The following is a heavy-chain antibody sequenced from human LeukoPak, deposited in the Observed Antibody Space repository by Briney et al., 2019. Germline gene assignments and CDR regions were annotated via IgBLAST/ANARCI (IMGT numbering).Heavy chain of an antibody. CDR3: ANTVTTGGSPDY. CDR2: IRSKANNYAT. CDR1: GFTFSGSA. V-gene: IGHV3-73*01. D-gene: IGHD4-17*01. Sequence: GGSLRLSCAASGFTFSGSALHWVGQASGKGLEWVGRIRSKANNYATAYAASVKGRFTISRDDSKNTAYLQMNSLKTEDTAVYYCANTVTTGGSPDYWGQGSLVTVFS. J-gene: IGHJ4*02.